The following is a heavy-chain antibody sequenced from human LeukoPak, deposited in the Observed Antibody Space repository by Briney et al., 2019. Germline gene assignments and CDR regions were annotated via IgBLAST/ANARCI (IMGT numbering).Heavy chain of an antibody. CDR2: IYYTGVT. Sequence: SETLSLTCAVPSGSISSYYWSWIRQPPGKGLEWIGYIYYTGVTNYSPSLKRRLTISLDTAMKQFSLNLRSVTAADTAMYYCARGGSGYPLDYWGQGTLVTVSS. CDR3: ARGGSGYPLDY. CDR1: SGSISSYY. V-gene: IGHV4-59*01. J-gene: IGHJ4*02. D-gene: IGHD3-22*01.